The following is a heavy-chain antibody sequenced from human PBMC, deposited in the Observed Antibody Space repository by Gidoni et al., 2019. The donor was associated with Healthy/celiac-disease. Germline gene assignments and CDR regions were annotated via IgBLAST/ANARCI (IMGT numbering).Heavy chain of an antibody. V-gene: IGHV3-30-3*01. CDR3: ARDLPEHYYYYGMDV. Sequence: QVQLVESGGGVVQPGRSLRLSCAASGFTFRSYAMHWVRQAPGKGLEWVAVISYDGSNKYYADSVKGRFTISRDNSKNTLYLQMNSLRAEDTAVYYCARDLPEHYYYYGMDVWGQGTTVTVSS. CDR2: ISYDGSNK. CDR1: GFTFRSYA. D-gene: IGHD1-1*01. J-gene: IGHJ6*02.